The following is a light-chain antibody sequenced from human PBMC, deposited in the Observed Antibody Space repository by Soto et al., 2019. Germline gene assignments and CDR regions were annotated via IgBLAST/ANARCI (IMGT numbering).Light chain of an antibody. CDR2: RAS. J-gene: IGKJ1*01. Sequence: DIQMTQSPSSLSASVGDRVTITCRASQSISSWLAWYQQQPGKAPKLLIYRASGLQSGVPSRFSGSGYGTEFTLTISSLQPDDSATYYCQQYSSYSRTFGQGTKVEIK. CDR1: QSISSW. V-gene: IGKV1-5*03. CDR3: QQYSSYSRT.